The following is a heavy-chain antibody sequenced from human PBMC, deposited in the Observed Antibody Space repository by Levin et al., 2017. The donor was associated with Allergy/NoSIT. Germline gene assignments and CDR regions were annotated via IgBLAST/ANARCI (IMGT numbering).Heavy chain of an antibody. J-gene: IGHJ3*02. Sequence: AASGKVSCKASGGTFSSYAISWVRQAPGQGLEWMGGIIPIFGTANYAQKFQGRVTITADESTSTAYMELSSLRSEDTAVYYCARGLRPGVASELDSWGQGTMVTVSS. CDR1: GGTFSSYA. CDR3: ARGLRPGVASELDS. D-gene: IGHD1-14*01. CDR2: IIPIFGTA. V-gene: IGHV1-69*13.